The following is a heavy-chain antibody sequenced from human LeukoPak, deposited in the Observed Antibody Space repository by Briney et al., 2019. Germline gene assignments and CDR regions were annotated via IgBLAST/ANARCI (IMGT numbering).Heavy chain of an antibody. V-gene: IGHV3-7*01. Sequence: PGGSLTLSCAASGFTFSSYWMSWVRQAPGKGVEWVANINEDGSVKNYVDSVRGRFTVSRDNAKNSLYLQMNSLRGEDTAVYYCMAESSSPWEGYWGQGTLVTVSS. D-gene: IGHD6-6*01. J-gene: IGHJ4*02. CDR1: GFTFSSYW. CDR3: MAESSSPWEGY. CDR2: INEDGSVK.